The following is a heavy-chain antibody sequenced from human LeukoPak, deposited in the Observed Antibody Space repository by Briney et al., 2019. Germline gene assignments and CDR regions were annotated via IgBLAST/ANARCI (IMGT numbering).Heavy chain of an antibody. D-gene: IGHD3-3*01. Sequence: SETLSLTCAVYGGSFSDYYWSWIRQPPGKGLEWIGEINHSGSTNYNPSLKSRVTISVDTSKNHFSLKLSSVTAADTAVYYCASLEWPNGYWGQGTLVTVSS. CDR3: ASLEWPNGY. J-gene: IGHJ4*02. V-gene: IGHV4-34*01. CDR2: INHSGST. CDR1: GGSFSDYY.